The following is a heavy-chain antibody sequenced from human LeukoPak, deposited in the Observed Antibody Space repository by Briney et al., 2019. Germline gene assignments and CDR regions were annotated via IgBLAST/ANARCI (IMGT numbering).Heavy chain of an antibody. Sequence: SSATLSLTCAVYGGSFSGYYWSWIRQPPGKGLEWSWEINHSGSTNYNPSLKSRVSITVDTSKNQFSLKVSSVTAVDTAVYYCARGSDTAACLYWGQGTLVTVSS. CDR1: GGSFSGYY. CDR3: ARGSDTAACLY. J-gene: IGHJ4*02. D-gene: IGHD5-18*01. V-gene: IGHV4-34*01. CDR2: INHSGST.